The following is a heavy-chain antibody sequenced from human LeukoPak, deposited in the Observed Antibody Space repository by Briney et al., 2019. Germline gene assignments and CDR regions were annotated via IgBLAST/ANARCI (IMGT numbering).Heavy chain of an antibody. CDR1: RFTFSTYW. CDR3: AKDRGRVIKLLWFGELSYFDY. Sequence: TGGSLRLSCAASRFTFSTYWMHWVRQAPGKGLVWVSRINSDGSSTGYADSVKGRFTISRDNSKNTLYLQMNSLRAEDTAVYYCAKDRGRVIKLLWFGELSYFDYWGQGTLVTVSS. CDR2: INSDGSST. D-gene: IGHD3-10*01. V-gene: IGHV3-74*01. J-gene: IGHJ4*02.